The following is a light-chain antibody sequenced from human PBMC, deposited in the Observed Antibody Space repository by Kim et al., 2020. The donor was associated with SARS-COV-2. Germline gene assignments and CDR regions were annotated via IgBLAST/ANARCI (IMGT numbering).Light chain of an antibody. CDR2: GAS. Sequence: EIVLTQSPGTLSLSPGERATLSCRASQSVSSSYLAWYQQKPGQAPRLLIYGASSRANGIPDRFSGSGSGTDFTLTISRLEPEDFAVYYCQQYGSSPPITFGQGTRLEIK. J-gene: IGKJ5*01. V-gene: IGKV3-20*01. CDR1: QSVSSSY. CDR3: QQYGSSPPIT.